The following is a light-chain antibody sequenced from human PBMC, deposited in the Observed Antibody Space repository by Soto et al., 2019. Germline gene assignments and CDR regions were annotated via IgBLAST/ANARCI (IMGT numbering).Light chain of an antibody. CDR2: EVS. Sequence: QSALTQPASVSGSPGQSITISCTGTSSDIGGYNYVTWYQQHPGKAPKLMIYEVSNRPSGVSNRFSGSKSGNTASLTISGLQAEDEADYCCSSYTSSTPYVVFGGGTKLTVL. CDR1: SSDIGGYNY. CDR3: SSYTSSTPYVV. V-gene: IGLV2-14*01. J-gene: IGLJ2*01.